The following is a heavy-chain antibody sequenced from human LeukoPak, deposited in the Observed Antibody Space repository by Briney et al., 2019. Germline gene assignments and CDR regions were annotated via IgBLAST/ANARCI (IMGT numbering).Heavy chain of an antibody. J-gene: IGHJ3*02. D-gene: IGHD3-10*01. CDR3: ARRYYGSGSWYDAFDI. Sequence: ASVKVSCKVSEHTLTELSMHWVRQAPGKGLEWMGGFDPEDGETIYAQKFQGRVTMTEDTSTDTAYMELSSLRSEDTAVYYCARRYYGSGSWYDAFDIWGQGTMVTVSS. CDR1: EHTLTELS. CDR2: FDPEDGET. V-gene: IGHV1-24*01.